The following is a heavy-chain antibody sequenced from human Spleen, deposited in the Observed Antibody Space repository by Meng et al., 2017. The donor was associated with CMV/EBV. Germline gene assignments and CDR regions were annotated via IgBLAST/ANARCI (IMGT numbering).Heavy chain of an antibody. CDR3: ARVSGYCSTTSCQWVGGEGYYYYAMDV. V-gene: IGHV3-30*03. CDR2: ISNDGNNK. CDR1: GFTFRSYS. D-gene: IGHD2-2*01. Sequence: GGSLRLSCAASGFTFRSYSMNWVRQAPGKGPEWVTVISNDGNNKYYADSVKGRFTISRDNAKRSLFLQMNSLRAEDTAVYYCARVSGYCSTTSCQWVGGEGYYYYAMDVWGQGTTVTVSS. J-gene: IGHJ6*02.